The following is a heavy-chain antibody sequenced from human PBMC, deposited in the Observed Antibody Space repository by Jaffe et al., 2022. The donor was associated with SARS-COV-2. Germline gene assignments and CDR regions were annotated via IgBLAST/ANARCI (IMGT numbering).Heavy chain of an antibody. CDR1: GYTFTSYY. CDR3: ARDLGTTVTTFVADWYFDL. D-gene: IGHD4-17*01. CDR2: INPSGGST. J-gene: IGHJ2*01. Sequence: QVQLVQSGAEVKKPGASVKVSCKASGYTFTSYYMHWVRQAPGQGLEWMGIINPSGGSTSYAQKFQGRVTMTRDTSTSTVYMELSSLRSEDTAVYYCARDLGTTVTTFVADWYFDLWGRGTLVTVSS. V-gene: IGHV1-46*01.